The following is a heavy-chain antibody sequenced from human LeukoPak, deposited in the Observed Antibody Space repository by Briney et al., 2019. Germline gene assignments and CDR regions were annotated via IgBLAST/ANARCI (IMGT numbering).Heavy chain of an antibody. Sequence: GGSLRLSCAASGFTFSNYGMQWVRQAPGKGLEWVSTISNSDFSTYYADSVKGRFTISRDNSENTLYLQMNSLRAEDTALYYCAKATGYLLWGQGTLVTVSS. V-gene: IGHV3-23*01. CDR3: AKATGYLL. J-gene: IGHJ4*02. CDR1: GFTFSNYG. D-gene: IGHD5-18*01. CDR2: ISNSDFST.